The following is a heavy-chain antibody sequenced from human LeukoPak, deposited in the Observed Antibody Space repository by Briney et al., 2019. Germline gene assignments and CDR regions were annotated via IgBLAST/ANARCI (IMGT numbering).Heavy chain of an antibody. CDR1: GFTFSSYS. D-gene: IGHD1-26*01. Sequence: GGSLRLSCAASGFTFSSYSMNWVRQAPGKGLEWVSYISSSSSTIYYADSVKGRFTISRDNAKNSLYLQINSLRAEDTAVYYCARDPYSGGYGDYYYYYMDVWGKGTTVTISS. J-gene: IGHJ6*03. CDR2: ISSSSSTI. V-gene: IGHV3-48*01. CDR3: ARDPYSGGYGDYYYYYMDV.